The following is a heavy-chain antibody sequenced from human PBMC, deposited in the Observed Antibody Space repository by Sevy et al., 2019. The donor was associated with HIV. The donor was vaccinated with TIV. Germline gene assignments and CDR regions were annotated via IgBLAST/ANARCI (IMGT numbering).Heavy chain of an antibody. V-gene: IGHV1-69*13. J-gene: IGHJ6*02. CDR2: IIPIFGTA. CDR1: GGTFSSYA. Sequence: ASVKVSCKASGGTFSSYAISWVRQAPGQGLEWMGGIIPIFGTANYAQKFQGRVTITADESTSTDYMELSSLRSEDTAVYYCARGRAAAGRGYYYCYYGMDVWGQGTTVTVSS. CDR3: ARGRAAAGRGYYYCYYGMDV. D-gene: IGHD6-13*01.